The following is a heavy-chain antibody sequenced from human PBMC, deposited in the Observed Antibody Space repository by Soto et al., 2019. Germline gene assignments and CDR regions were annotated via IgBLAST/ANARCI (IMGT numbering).Heavy chain of an antibody. CDR2: TYYGSKWYN. J-gene: IGHJ6*02. CDR1: GDSVSSNSAA. CDR3: ARVWNYVGYYYYGMDV. V-gene: IGHV6-1*01. Sequence: SQTLSLTCAISGDSVSSNSAAWNWIRQSPSRGLEWLGRTYYGSKWYNDYAVSAKSRITINPDTSKNQFSLQLNSVTPEDTAVYYCARVWNYVGYYYYGMDVWGQGTTVTVSS. D-gene: IGHD1-7*01.